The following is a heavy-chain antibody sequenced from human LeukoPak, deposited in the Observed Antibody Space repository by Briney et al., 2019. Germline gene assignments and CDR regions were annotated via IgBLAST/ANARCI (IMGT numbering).Heavy chain of an antibody. D-gene: IGHD6-19*01. Sequence: SETLSLTCTVSGYSISSGYYWGWIRQPPGKGLEWIGSIYHSGSTYYNPSLKSRVTISVDTSKNQFSLKLSSVTAADTAVYYCARDRTDPGYSSGWTNPRDVPFDYWGQGTLVTVSS. V-gene: IGHV4-38-2*02. CDR2: IYHSGST. CDR1: GYSISSGYY. J-gene: IGHJ4*02. CDR3: ARDRTDPGYSSGWTNPRDVPFDY.